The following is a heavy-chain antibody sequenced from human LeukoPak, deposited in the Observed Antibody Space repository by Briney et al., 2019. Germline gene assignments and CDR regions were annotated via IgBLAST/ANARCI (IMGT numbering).Heavy chain of an antibody. D-gene: IGHD3-9*01. J-gene: IGHJ4*02. V-gene: IGHV4-59*01. CDR1: GGSISSYY. CDR3: ARGVYDILTGFVPVDY. CDR2: IYYSGST. Sequence: SETLSLTCTVSGGSISSYYWSWIRQPPGKGLEWIGYIYYSGSTNYNPSLKSRATISVDTSKNQFSLKLSSVTAADTAVYYCARGVYDILTGFVPVDYWGQGTLVTVSS.